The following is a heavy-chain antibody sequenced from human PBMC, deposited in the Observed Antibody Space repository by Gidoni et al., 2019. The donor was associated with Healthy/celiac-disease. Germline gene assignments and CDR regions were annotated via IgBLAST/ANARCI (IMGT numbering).Heavy chain of an antibody. V-gene: IGHV5-51*01. CDR1: GYSFTSYW. Sequence: EVQLVQSGAEVKKPGESLKISCKGSGYSFTSYWIGWVRQMPGKGLEWMGTIYPGDSDTGYSPSFQGQFTISADKSISTAYLQWSSLKASDTAMYYCARQRTKGYYYYYGMDVWGQGTTVTVSS. CDR3: ARQRTKGYYYYYGMDV. J-gene: IGHJ6*02. CDR2: IYPGDSDT.